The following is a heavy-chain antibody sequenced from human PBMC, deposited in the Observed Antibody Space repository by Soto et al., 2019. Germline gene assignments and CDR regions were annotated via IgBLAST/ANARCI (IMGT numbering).Heavy chain of an antibody. J-gene: IGHJ4*02. V-gene: IGHV2-70*11. CDR1: GFSLSTSGMC. D-gene: IGHD5-12*01. Sequence: GSGPTLVNPTQTLTLTCTFSGFSLSTSGMCVSWIRQPPGKALEWLARINWDDHKYYSTSLKTRLTISRDTSKNQVVLTMTNMDPVDTPTYSCARGYAPIPQNDYGGQGTRVTVPS. CDR3: ARGYAPIPQNDY. CDR2: INWDDHK.